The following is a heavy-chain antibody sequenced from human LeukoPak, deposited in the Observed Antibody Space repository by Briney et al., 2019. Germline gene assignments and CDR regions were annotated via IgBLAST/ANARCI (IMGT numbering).Heavy chain of an antibody. J-gene: IGHJ4*02. Sequence: GGSLRLSCAASGFTFDDYGMSWVRQAPGKGLEWVSSISSSSSYIYYADSVKGRFTISRDNAKNSLYLQMNSLRAEDTAVYYCAGVGMMRDLDYWGQGTLVTLYS. CDR1: GFTFDDYG. CDR3: AGVGMMRDLDY. V-gene: IGHV3-21*01. CDR2: ISSSSSYI. D-gene: IGHD3-16*01.